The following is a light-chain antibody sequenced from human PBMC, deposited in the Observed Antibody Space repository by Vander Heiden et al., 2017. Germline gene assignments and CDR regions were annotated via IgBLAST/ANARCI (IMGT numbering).Light chain of an antibody. V-gene: IGKV2-28*01. CDR2: LGS. Sequence: DIVMTQSPLSLPVTPGESASISCRSSQSLLHSNGYNYLDWYLQNPGQSPQLLIYLGSNRASGVPDRFRGSGSGTDFTLKISRVEAEDVGVYYCMQALQTPGFGQGTKVEIK. CDR1: QSLLHSNGYNY. J-gene: IGKJ1*01. CDR3: MQALQTPG.